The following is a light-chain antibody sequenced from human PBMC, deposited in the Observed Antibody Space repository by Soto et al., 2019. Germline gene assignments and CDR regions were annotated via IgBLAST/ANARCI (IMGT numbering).Light chain of an antibody. CDR2: AAS. CDR3: QKYNSAHVEYT. CDR1: QGISNY. V-gene: IGKV1-27*01. Sequence: DIQMTQSPSSLSASVGDRVTITCRASQGISNYLAWYQQKPGKVPKLLIYAASTLQSGVPSRFSGSGSGTDFTLTISSLQPEDVATYYCQKYNSAHVEYTFGQGTKVDIK. J-gene: IGKJ2*01.